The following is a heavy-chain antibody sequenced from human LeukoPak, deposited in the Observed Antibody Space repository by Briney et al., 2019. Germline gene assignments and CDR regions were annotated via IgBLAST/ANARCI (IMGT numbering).Heavy chain of an antibody. V-gene: IGHV3-23*01. Sequence: GGSLRLSCAASGFTFSSYAMSWVRQAPGKGLEWVSAISGSGGSTYYADSVKGRFTISRDNSKNTLYLQMNSLRAEDTAVYYCASGGCSSTSCYIRYWGQGTLVTVSS. CDR1: GFTFSSYA. CDR3: ASGGCSSTSCYIRY. D-gene: IGHD2-2*02. CDR2: ISGSGGST. J-gene: IGHJ4*02.